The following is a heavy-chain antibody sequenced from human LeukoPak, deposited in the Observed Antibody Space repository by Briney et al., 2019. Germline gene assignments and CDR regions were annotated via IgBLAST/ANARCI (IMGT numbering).Heavy chain of an antibody. J-gene: IGHJ4*02. D-gene: IGHD1-1*01. CDR2: IYPGDSDT. CDR3: ARHHSLEPRTFDY. Sequence: GESLKISCKGSGYSFTSYWIGWVRQMPGKGLEWKGIIYPGDSDTRYSPSFQGQVTISADKSISAAYLQWSSLKASDTAMYYCARHHSLEPRTFDYWGQGTLVTVSS. CDR1: GYSFTSYW. V-gene: IGHV5-51*01.